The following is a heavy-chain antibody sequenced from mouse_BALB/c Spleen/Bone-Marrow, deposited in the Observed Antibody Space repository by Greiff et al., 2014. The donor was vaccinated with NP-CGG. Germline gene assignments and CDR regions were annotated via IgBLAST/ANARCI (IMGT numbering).Heavy chain of an antibody. CDR1: GFNIKDTY. J-gene: IGHJ2*01. CDR2: IDPENGNT. CDR3: ARYNYSSSYFDY. V-gene: IGHV14-3*02. D-gene: IGHD1-1*01. Sequence: VQLQQSGAELVKPGASVKLSCTASGFNIKDTYMHWVKQRPEQGLEWIGRIDPENGNTKYDPKFQGKATITADTSSNTAYLQLSSLTYEDTAVYYCARYNYSSSYFDYWGQGTTLTVSS.